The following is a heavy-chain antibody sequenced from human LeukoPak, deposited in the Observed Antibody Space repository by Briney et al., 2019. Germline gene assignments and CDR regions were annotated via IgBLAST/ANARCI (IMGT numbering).Heavy chain of an antibody. CDR1: GFTFSSYA. CDR3: ARDLRSSGYYAFGY. V-gene: IGHV3-23*01. Sequence: GGSLRLSCAASGFTFSSYAMSWVRQAPGKGLEWVSAISGSGGSTYYADSVKGRFTISRDNSKNSLYLQMNSLRAEDTAVYYCARDLRSSGYYAFGYWGQGTLVTVSS. D-gene: IGHD3-22*01. CDR2: ISGSGGST. J-gene: IGHJ4*02.